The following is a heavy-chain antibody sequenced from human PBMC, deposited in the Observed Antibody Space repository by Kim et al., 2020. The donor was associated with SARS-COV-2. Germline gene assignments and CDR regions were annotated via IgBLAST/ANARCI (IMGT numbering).Heavy chain of an antibody. Sequence: SETLSLNCTLSGGSISSDFWSWIRQTPEKGLEWIACIRKSGTTSYNPSLRSRATISVDMSKNQVSLRLRSVTAADAATYYCARHLKSSATFYNLGHWGQ. CDR1: GGSISSDF. CDR2: IRKSGTT. CDR3: ARHLKSSATFYNLGH. V-gene: IGHV4-59*08. D-gene: IGHD3-10*01. J-gene: IGHJ1*01.